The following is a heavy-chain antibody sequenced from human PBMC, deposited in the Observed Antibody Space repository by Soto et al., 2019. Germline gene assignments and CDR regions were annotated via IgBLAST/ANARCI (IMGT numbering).Heavy chain of an antibody. Sequence: VQLVESGGGVVQPGRSLRLSCAASGFTFSDYAMHWVRQAPGKGLEWVAVVSHDGRNTHYADSVKVRFTISRDSSKNTVSLEMTSLRAEDTAVYSCAKGGRQWLVTSDFNYWGQGALVTVSS. J-gene: IGHJ4*02. V-gene: IGHV3-30*18. CDR1: GFTFSDYA. CDR2: VSHDGRNT. CDR3: AKGGRQWLVTSDFNY. D-gene: IGHD6-19*01.